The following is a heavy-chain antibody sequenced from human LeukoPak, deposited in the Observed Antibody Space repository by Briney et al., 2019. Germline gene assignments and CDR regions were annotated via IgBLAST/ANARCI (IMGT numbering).Heavy chain of an antibody. Sequence: GGSLRLSCAASGFTFSSYEMNWVRQAPGKGLEWISYISSGGSTIYYADSVKGRFTISRDNAKNSLYLQMNSLRAEDTAVYYCARDYDSSGYPTFGYWGQGTLVTVSS. CDR3: ARDYDSSGYPTFGY. CDR2: ISSGGSTI. V-gene: IGHV3-48*03. J-gene: IGHJ4*02. CDR1: GFTFSSYE. D-gene: IGHD3-22*01.